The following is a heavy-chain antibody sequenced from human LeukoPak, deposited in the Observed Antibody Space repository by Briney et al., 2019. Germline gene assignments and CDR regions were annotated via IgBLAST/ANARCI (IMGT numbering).Heavy chain of an antibody. CDR3: AREHIVATTYYYYYYMDV. CDR2: ISSSSSTI. CDR1: GFTFSSYS. J-gene: IGHJ6*03. Sequence: GGSLRLSCAASGFTFSSYSMNWVRQAPGKGLEWVSYISSSSSTIYYADSVKGRFTISRDNAKNSLYLQMNSLRAEDTAVYYCAREHIVATTYYYYYYMDVWGKGTTVTVSS. V-gene: IGHV3-48*04. D-gene: IGHD5-12*01.